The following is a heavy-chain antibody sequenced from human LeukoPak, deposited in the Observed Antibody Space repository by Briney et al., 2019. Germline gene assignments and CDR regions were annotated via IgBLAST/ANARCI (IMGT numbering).Heavy chain of an antibody. CDR3: ASAPRGAAVPNY. Sequence: ASVKVSCKASGYTFTSYDISWVRQAPGQGLEWMGWISAYSGNTNYAQKLQGRVTMTTDTSTSTAYMELRSLRSDDTAVYYCASAPRGAAVPNYWGQGTLVTVSS. CDR2: ISAYSGNT. V-gene: IGHV1-18*01. J-gene: IGHJ4*02. CDR1: GYTFTSYD. D-gene: IGHD6-13*01.